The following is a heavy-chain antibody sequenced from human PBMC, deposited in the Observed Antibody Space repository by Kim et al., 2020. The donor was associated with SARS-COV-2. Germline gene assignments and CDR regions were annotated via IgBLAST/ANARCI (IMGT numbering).Heavy chain of an antibody. V-gene: IGHV3-74*01. Sequence: GGSLRLSCAASGFTFSSYWMHWVRQAPGKGLVWVSRIKSDGINTGYADSVRGRFTISRDSATSTVYLQMNSLRVEDTAMYYCVRGYDMDVWGQGTTVTVS. CDR2: IKSDGINT. CDR1: GFTFSSYW. CDR3: VRGYDMDV. J-gene: IGHJ6*02.